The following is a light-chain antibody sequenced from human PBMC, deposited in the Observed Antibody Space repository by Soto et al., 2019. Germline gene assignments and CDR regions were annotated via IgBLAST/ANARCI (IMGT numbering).Light chain of an antibody. J-gene: IGLJ3*02. CDR1: SSDVGTHKF. Sequence: QSALTQPASVSGSPGQSITISCTRTSSDVGTHKFVSWYQQHPGKAPKLMIYEGSHRPSGVSDRFSGSTSGNTASLTVSGLQAEDEADYSCCSYAHSSVVFGGGTSVLFGGGTKLTVL. V-gene: IGLV2-23*01. CDR3: CSYAHSSVVFGGGTSVL. CDR2: EGS.